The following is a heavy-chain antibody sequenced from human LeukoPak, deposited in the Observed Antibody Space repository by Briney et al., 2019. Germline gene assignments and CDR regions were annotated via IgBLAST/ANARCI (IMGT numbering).Heavy chain of an antibody. V-gene: IGHV3-74*01. CDR3: ARDTGWYFDL. CDR2: ITGDGSST. D-gene: IGHD4-17*01. CDR1: GFSFSSYG. Sequence: GGSLRLSCAASGFSFSSYGMHWVRQPPGKGLVWVSRITGDGSSTTYADSVKGRFTISRDNAKNTLSLQMISLRAEDTAVYYCARDTGWYFDLWGRGTLVTVSS. J-gene: IGHJ2*01.